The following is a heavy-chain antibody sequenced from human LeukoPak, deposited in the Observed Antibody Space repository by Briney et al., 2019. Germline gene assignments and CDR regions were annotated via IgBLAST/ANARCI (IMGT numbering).Heavy chain of an antibody. J-gene: IGHJ4*02. Sequence: GGSLRLSCTGFIFSNYAVSWVRQAPGKGLEWVSAVSGDGVRTFYADSVKGRFTISRDNSMSTVSLQMNSLRAEDTAVYYCARLAARQYYFDYWGQGTLVTVSS. CDR1: GFIFSNYA. CDR2: VSGDGVRT. CDR3: ARLAARQYYFDY. D-gene: IGHD6-6*01. V-gene: IGHV3-23*01.